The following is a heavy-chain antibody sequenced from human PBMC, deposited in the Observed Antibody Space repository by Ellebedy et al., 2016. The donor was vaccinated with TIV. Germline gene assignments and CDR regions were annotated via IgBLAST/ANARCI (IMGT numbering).Heavy chain of an antibody. J-gene: IGHJ4*02. CDR1: GFTFNTYA. CDR2: TSGSSDSR. CDR3: AKTASKGRGWRTPIDY. D-gene: IGHD6-19*01. Sequence: PGGSLRLSCGASGFTFNTYAMNRVRQAPGKGPEWVSVTSGSSDSRDYADSVKGRFTISRDNSQNTLYLQMNSLRAEDTAVYYCAKTASKGRGWRTPIDYWGQGTPVTVSS. V-gene: IGHV3-23*01.